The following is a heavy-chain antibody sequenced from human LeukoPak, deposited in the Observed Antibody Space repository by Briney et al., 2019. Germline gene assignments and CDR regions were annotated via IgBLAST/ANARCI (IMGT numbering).Heavy chain of an antibody. V-gene: IGHV3-23*01. D-gene: IGHD3-22*01. Sequence: GGSLRLSCAVSGITLSNYGMSWVRQAPGKGLEWVAGLSDSGGRTNYADSVKGRFIISRDNAKNTLYLQMNSLRAEDTAVYFCAKRGVVIRVILVGFHKEAYYFDSWGQGALVNVSS. CDR1: GITLSNYG. J-gene: IGHJ4*01. CDR3: AKRGVVIRVILVGFHKEAYYFDS. CDR2: LSDSGGRT.